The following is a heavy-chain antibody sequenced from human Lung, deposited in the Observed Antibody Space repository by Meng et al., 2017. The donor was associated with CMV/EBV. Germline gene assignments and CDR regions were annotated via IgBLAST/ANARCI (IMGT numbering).Heavy chain of an antibody. D-gene: IGHD2-2*02. Sequence: SVXVSCKASGGTFSSYTISWVRQAPGQGLEWMGGIIPILGIANYAQKFQGRVTITADKSTSTAYMELSSLRSEDTAVYYCASRYCSSTSCYSGFDYWGQGTLVTVSS. CDR1: GGTFSSYT. CDR2: IIPILGIA. CDR3: ASRYCSSTSCYSGFDY. V-gene: IGHV1-69*10. J-gene: IGHJ4*02.